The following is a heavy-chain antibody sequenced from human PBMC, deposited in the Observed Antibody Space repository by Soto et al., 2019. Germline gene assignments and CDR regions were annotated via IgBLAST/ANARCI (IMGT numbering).Heavy chain of an antibody. CDR3: AHGPYYYDSSGYFSE. CDR1: GFSLSTSGVG. V-gene: IGHV2-5*02. D-gene: IGHD3-22*01. Sequence: SGPTLVNPTQTLTLTCTFSGFSLSTSGVGVGWIRQPPGKALEWLALIYWDDDKRYSPSLKSRLIITKDTSKNQVVLTMTNMDPVDTAIYYCAHGPYYYDSSGYFSEWGQGTLVTVSS. J-gene: IGHJ4*02. CDR2: IYWDDDK.